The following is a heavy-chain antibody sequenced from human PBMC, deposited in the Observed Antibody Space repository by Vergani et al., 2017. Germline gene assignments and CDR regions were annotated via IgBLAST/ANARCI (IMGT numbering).Heavy chain of an antibody. CDR3: ARDRRGSHCFYFDY. D-gene: IGHD1-26*01. J-gene: IGHJ4*02. CDR1: GGSISSGSYY. Sequence: QVQLQESGPGLVKPSQTLSLTCTVSGGSISSGSYYWSWIRQPAGKGLEWIGRIYTSGSTNYNPSLKSRVTISVDTSKNQFSLKLSSVTAADTAVYYCARDRRGSHCFYFDYWGQGTLVTVSS. CDR2: IYTSGST. V-gene: IGHV4-61*02.